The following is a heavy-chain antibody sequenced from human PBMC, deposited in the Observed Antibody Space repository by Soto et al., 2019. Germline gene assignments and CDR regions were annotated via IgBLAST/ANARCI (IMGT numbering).Heavy chain of an antibody. D-gene: IGHD3-10*01. J-gene: IGHJ6*02. CDR2: ISAYNGNT. CDR1: GYTFTSYG. CDR3: ARRGSDYYGSGSYYIPYYYGMDV. Sequence: GASVKVSCKASGYTFTSYGISWVRQAPGQGLEWMGWISAYNGNTNYAQKLQGRVTMNTDTSTSTAYMELRSLRSDDTAVYYCARRGSDYYGSGSYYIPYYYGMDVWGQGTTVTVSS. V-gene: IGHV1-18*01.